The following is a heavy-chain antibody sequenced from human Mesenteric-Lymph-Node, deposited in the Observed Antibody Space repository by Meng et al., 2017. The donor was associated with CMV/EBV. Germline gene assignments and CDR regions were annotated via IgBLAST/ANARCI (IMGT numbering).Heavy chain of an antibody. Sequence: SVKVSCKASGGTFSSYAMSWVRQAPGQGLEWMGGIIPIIGKANYAQKLQGRVTITADKSTSTAYMELSSLRSEDTAVYYCASRGQPTTSIEYYFDYWGQGTLVTVSS. CDR1: GGTFSSYA. D-gene: IGHD1-1*01. CDR3: ASRGQPTTSIEYYFDY. CDR2: IIPIIGKA. J-gene: IGHJ4*02. V-gene: IGHV1-69*10.